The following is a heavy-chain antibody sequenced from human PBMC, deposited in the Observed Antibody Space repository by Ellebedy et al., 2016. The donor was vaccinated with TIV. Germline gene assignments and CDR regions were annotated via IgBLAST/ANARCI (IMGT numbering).Heavy chain of an antibody. CDR1: GYSFSSYN. D-gene: IGHD2-2*01. CDR2: IHAGTGNS. Sequence: ASVKVSXXASGYSFSSYNIHWVRPAPGQSLEWLGFIHAGTGNSKYSLKFQGTVTFSRETSANVAYMELTSLMSEDTAIYYCAGSTYADLDFWGQGTLVTVSS. CDR3: AGSTYADLDF. J-gene: IGHJ1*01. V-gene: IGHV1-3*01.